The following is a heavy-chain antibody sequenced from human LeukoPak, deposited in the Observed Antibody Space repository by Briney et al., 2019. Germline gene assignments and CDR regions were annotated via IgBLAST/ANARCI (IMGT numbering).Heavy chain of an antibody. V-gene: IGHV3-9*01. Sequence: GGSLRLSCAASGFTFDDYAMHWVRQAPGKGLEWVSGISWNSGSIGYADSVKGRFTISRDNAKNSLYLQMNSLRAGDTALYYCAKDPLSTYSYGNFDYWGQGTLVTVSS. D-gene: IGHD5-18*01. J-gene: IGHJ4*02. CDR3: AKDPLSTYSYGNFDY. CDR2: ISWNSGSI. CDR1: GFTFDDYA.